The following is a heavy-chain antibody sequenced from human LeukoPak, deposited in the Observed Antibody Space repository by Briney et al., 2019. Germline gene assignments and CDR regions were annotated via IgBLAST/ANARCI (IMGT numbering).Heavy chain of an antibody. V-gene: IGHV4-4*07. CDR1: GVSITKDY. CDR2: MYISGST. J-gene: IGHJ4*02. Sequence: SETLSLTCTVSGVSITKDYWAWIRQPAGKGLEWIGRMYISGSTNYNPSLKSRVSISIDKTKNQFSLKLRSVTAADTAVYYCARDYLVGAPLDSWGQGTLVTVSS. D-gene: IGHD1-26*01. CDR3: ARDYLVGAPLDS.